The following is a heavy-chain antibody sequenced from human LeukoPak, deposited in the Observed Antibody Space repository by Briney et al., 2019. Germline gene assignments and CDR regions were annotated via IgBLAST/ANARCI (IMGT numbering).Heavy chain of an antibody. J-gene: IGHJ5*02. CDR1: GFTVTSNY. CDR3: ARNLLAAPSRDWFDP. CDR2: IYSGGST. D-gene: IGHD6-6*01. Sequence: PGGSLRLSCAASGFTVTSNYMSWVRQAPGKGLEWVSVIYSGGSTYYADSVKGRFTISRDNSKNTLYLQMNSLRAEDTAVYCCARNLLAAPSRDWFDPWGQGTLVTVSS. V-gene: IGHV3-53*01.